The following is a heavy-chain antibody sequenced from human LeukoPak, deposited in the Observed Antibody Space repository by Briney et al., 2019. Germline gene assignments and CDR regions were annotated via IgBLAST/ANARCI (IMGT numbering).Heavy chain of an antibody. V-gene: IGHV3-15*01. CDR1: GFTFSNAW. CDR2: IKSKTDGGTT. Sequence: PGGSLRLSCAASGFTFSNAWMSWVRQAPGKGLEWVGRIKSKTDGGTTDYAAPVKGRFTISRDDSKNTLYLQMNSLKTEDTAVYYCARAGSYDDYSKVDYFDYWGQGTLVTVSS. J-gene: IGHJ4*02. CDR3: ARAGSYDDYSKVDYFDY. D-gene: IGHD4-17*01.